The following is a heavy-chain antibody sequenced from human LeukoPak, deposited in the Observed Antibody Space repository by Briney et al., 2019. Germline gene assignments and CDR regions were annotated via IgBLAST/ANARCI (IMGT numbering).Heavy chain of an antibody. V-gene: IGHV3-23*01. CDR1: GFNFTNYA. CDR2: ISSSGGST. J-gene: IGHJ5*02. CDR3: AKDGPTAIPSWFDR. D-gene: IGHD2-21*02. Sequence: GGSLRLSCPASGFNFTNYAMNWVRQAPGRGLEWVSLISSSGGSTYYAGSVKGRFTISRDNSKSTLYLQMNSLRAEDTAIYYCAKDGPTAIPSWFDRWGQGSLVTVSS.